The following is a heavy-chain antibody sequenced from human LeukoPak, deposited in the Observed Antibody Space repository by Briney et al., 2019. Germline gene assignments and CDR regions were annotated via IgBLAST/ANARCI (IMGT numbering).Heavy chain of an antibody. CDR2: IGTAGDT. D-gene: IGHD3-22*01. Sequence: PGGSLRLSCAASGFTFSSYDMHWVRQATGKGLEWVSAIGTAGDTYYPGSVKGRFTISRENAKNSLYLQMNSLRAGDTAVYYCARGSDSREFDYWGQGTLVTVSS. CDR3: ARGSDSREFDY. CDR1: GFTFSSYD. J-gene: IGHJ4*02. V-gene: IGHV3-13*01.